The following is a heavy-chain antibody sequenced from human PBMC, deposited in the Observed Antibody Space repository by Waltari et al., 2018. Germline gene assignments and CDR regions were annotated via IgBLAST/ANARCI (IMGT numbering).Heavy chain of an antibody. V-gene: IGHV3-21*01. CDR2: ISSTSDFI. Sequence: EVQLVESGGGLVKPGGSLRLSCAASGFTFSNSNLNWVRQAPGKGLEWVSSISSTSDFINYADSVKGRFTISRDNAKNSLFLQMNSLRVEDTAVYYCAKDLGIEVAGLFYYDSWGQGTLVTVSS. CDR3: AKDLGIEVAGLFYYDS. D-gene: IGHD6-19*01. CDR1: GFTFSNSN. J-gene: IGHJ4*02.